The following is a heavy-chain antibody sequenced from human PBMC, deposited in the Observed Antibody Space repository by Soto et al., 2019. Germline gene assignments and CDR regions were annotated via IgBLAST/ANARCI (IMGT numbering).Heavy chain of an antibody. V-gene: IGHV3-15*01. CDR3: TTDRGRRAGYAQDY. D-gene: IGHD5-18*01. J-gene: IGHJ4*02. CDR2: IKSKTDGGTT. CDR1: GFTFSDAW. Sequence: EVQLVESGGGLVKPGGSLRLSCAASGFTFSDAWMSWVRQAPGKGPEWVGRIKSKTDGGTTDYAALVKGRFTISRDDSKDTLYLQMNRLKTDDTAVYYCTTDRGRRAGYAQDYWGQGTLVTVSS.